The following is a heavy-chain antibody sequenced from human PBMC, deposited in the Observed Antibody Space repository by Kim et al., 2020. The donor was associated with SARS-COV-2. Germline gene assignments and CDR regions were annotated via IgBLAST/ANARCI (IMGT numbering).Heavy chain of an antibody. CDR1: GYTFTNYF. Sequence: ASVKVSCKASGYTFTNYFIHWVRQAPGQGLQWMGIINPSGGDTTYAQKFQGRFTMTGDTSTSTVYMELSSLRSEDTAVYYCARAPPYDGSGYYLKYNYYYGMDVWGQGTTVTVSS. J-gene: IGHJ6*02. CDR2: INPSGGDT. V-gene: IGHV1-46*01. CDR3: ARAPPYDGSGYYLKYNYYYGMDV. D-gene: IGHD3-22*01.